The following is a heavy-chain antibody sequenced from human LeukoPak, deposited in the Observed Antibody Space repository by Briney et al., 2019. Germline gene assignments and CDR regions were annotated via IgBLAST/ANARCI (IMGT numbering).Heavy chain of an antibody. CDR2: ISGYNGNT. CDR1: GYIFTSYG. J-gene: IGHJ4*02. D-gene: IGHD3-10*01. Sequence: ASVKVSCKAAGYIFTSYGISWVRQAPGQGLEWMGWISGYNGNTNYAQKVQGRVTMTRDTSTSTAYMELRSLRSDDTAVYYCAREVPFGSGSPSFDYWGQGTLVTVSS. CDR3: AREVPFGSGSPSFDY. V-gene: IGHV1-18*01.